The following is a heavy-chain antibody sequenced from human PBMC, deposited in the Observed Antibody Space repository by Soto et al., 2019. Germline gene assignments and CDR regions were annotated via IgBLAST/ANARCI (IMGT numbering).Heavy chain of an antibody. V-gene: IGHV3-33*01. CDR1: GFTFSSYG. Sequence: QVQLVESGGGVVQPGRSLRLSCAASGFTFSSYGMHWVRQAPGKGLEWVAVIWYDGSNKYYADSVKGRFTISRDNSKNALHLQMNSLRAEDTAVYYCARWGIAAGDYWGQGTLVTVSS. CDR3: ARWGIAAGDY. D-gene: IGHD6-13*01. CDR2: IWYDGSNK. J-gene: IGHJ4*02.